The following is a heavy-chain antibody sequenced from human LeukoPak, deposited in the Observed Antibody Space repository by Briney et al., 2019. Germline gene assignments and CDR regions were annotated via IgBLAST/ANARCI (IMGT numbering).Heavy chain of an antibody. CDR3: ARVQGYSSGWSLGY. Sequence: SVKVSYKASGGTFSSYAISWVRQAPGQGLEWMGRVIPIFGTANYAQKFQGRVTITTDESTSTAYMELSSLRSEDTAVYYCARVQGYSSGWSLGYWGQGTLVTVSS. CDR2: VIPIFGTA. CDR1: GGTFSSYA. D-gene: IGHD6-19*01. V-gene: IGHV1-69*05. J-gene: IGHJ4*02.